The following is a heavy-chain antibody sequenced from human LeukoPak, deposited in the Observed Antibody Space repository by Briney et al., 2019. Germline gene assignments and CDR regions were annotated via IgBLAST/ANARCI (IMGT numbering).Heavy chain of an antibody. D-gene: IGHD2-15*01. CDR1: GGSFSGYY. J-gene: IGHJ6*02. Sequence: PSETLSLTCAVYGGSFSGYYWSWIRQPPGKGLEWIGEINHSGSTNYNPSLKSRVTISVDTPKNQFSLKLSSVTAADTAVYYCARGCSGGSCYYTLGYYYYYYGMDVWGQGTTVTVS. CDR3: ARGCSGGSCYYTLGYYYYYYGMDV. CDR2: INHSGST. V-gene: IGHV4-34*01.